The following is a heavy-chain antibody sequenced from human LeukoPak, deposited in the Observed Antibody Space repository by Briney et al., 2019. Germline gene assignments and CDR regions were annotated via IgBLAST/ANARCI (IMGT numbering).Heavy chain of an antibody. J-gene: IGHJ6*04. CDR2: ISSSSSYI. D-gene: IGHD5-18*01. CDR3: ARNTAMVDYYYYGMDV. CDR1: GFTFSSYS. Sequence: GGSLRLSCAASGFTFSSYSMNWVRQAPGKGLEWVSSISSSSSYIYYADSVKGRFTISGDNAKNSLYLQMNSLRAEDTAVYYCARNTAMVDYYYYGMDVWGKGTTVTVSS. V-gene: IGHV3-21*01.